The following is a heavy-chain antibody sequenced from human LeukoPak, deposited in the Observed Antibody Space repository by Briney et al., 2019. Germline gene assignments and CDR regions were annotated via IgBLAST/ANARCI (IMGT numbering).Heavy chain of an antibody. Sequence: GGSLRLSCAASGFTFSSYWMHWVRQAPGKGLVWVSRINSDGSSTSYADSVKGRFTISRDNAKNTLYLQMNSLRAEDTAAYYCARGPQWLDNWFDPWGQGTLVTVSS. D-gene: IGHD6-19*01. J-gene: IGHJ5*02. CDR2: INSDGSST. CDR1: GFTFSSYW. V-gene: IGHV3-74*01. CDR3: ARGPQWLDNWFDP.